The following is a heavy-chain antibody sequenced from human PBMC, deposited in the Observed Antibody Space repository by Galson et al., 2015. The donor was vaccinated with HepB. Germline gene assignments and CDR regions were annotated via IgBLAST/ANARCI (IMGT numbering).Heavy chain of an antibody. CDR2: INSDGSST. CDR3: ASAGRDGYNYLDY. Sequence: SLRLSCAASGVTFSSYWMHWVRQAPGKGLVWVSRINSDGSSTSYADSVKGRFTISRDNAKNTLYLQMNSLRVEDTAVYYCASAGRDGYNYLDYWGQGTLVTVSS. D-gene: IGHD5-24*01. V-gene: IGHV3-74*01. J-gene: IGHJ4*02. CDR1: GVTFSSYW.